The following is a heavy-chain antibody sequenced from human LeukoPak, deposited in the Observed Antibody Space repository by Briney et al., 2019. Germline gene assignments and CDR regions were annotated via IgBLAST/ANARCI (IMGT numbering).Heavy chain of an antibody. V-gene: IGHV3-66*01. CDR3: ARDGYDMLGYYYGMDV. Sequence: PGGSLRLSCAASGFTVSSNYMSWVRQAPGKGLEWVSVIYSGGSTYYADSVKGRFTISRDNSKNTLYLQMNNLRAEDTAVYYCARDGYDMLGYYYGMDVWGQGTTVTVSS. J-gene: IGHJ6*02. D-gene: IGHD3-9*01. CDR1: GFTVSSNY. CDR2: IYSGGST.